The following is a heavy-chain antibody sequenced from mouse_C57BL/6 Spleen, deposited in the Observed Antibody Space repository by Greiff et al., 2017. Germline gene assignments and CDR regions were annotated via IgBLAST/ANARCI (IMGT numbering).Heavy chain of an antibody. V-gene: IGHV5-17*01. Sequence: EVKLVESGGGLVKPGGSLKLSCAASGFTFSDYGMHWVRQAPEQGLEWVAYISSCSSTIYYADTVKGRFTISRDNAKNTLFLQMTSLRSEDTAMYYCASSYGYDVAWFAYWGQGTLVTVSA. CDR3: ASSYGYDVAWFAY. CDR1: GFTFSDYG. J-gene: IGHJ3*01. CDR2: ISSCSSTI. D-gene: IGHD2-2*01.